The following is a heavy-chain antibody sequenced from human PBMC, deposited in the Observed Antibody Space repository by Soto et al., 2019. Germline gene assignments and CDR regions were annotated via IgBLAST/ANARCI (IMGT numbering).Heavy chain of an antibody. J-gene: IGHJ3*02. V-gene: IGHV1-46*01. Sequence: ASVKVSCKASGYTFTSYYMHWVRQAPGQGLEWMGIINPSGGSTSYAQKFQGRVTMTRDTSTSTVYMELSSLRSEDTAVYYCARPLSAVPHTIFGVVISDAFDIWGQVTMVTVSS. D-gene: IGHD3-3*01. CDR1: GYTFTSYY. CDR3: ARPLSAVPHTIFGVVISDAFDI. CDR2: INPSGGST.